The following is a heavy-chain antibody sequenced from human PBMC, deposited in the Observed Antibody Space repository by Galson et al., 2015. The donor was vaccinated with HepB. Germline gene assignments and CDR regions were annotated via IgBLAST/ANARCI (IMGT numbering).Heavy chain of an antibody. Sequence: SVKVSCKASGGTFGSYAISWVRQAPGQGPEWMGRTIPILDRTTYPQKFQARVTITADKSASITYMEINNLTSEDTAIYYCARGRFRVVGPLGYAMDGWVQGTTVTVS. CDR3: ARGRFRVVGPLGYAMDG. CDR2: TIPILDRT. CDR1: GGTFGSYA. J-gene: IGHJ6*02. V-gene: IGHV1-69*04. D-gene: IGHD2-2*01.